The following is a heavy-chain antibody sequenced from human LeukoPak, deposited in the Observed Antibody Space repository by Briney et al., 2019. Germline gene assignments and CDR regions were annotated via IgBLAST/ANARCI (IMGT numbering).Heavy chain of an antibody. D-gene: IGHD3-3*01. Sequence: GGSLRLSCAASGFIFSDYSMNWVRQAPGKGLEWVSSISSSSSYIYYADSVKGRFTISRDNAKNSLYLQMNSLRAEDTAVYYCASYLRYYDYWSGYNADYYLDSWGQGTLVTVS. CDR1: GFIFSDYS. CDR2: ISSSSSYI. CDR3: ASYLRYYDYWSGYNADYYLDS. J-gene: IGHJ4*02. V-gene: IGHV3-21*01.